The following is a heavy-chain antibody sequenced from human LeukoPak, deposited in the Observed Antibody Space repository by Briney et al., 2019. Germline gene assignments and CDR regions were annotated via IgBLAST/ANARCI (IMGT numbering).Heavy chain of an antibody. Sequence: PSETLSLTCTVSGGSITNYYWYWIRQPPGKDLEWIGCVSYSGRTHYSSALKSRVTISVDTSKNQFSLNLRSVTAADTAVYYCARPGRQDAYNGHYWYFDLWGRGTLVTVSS. CDR3: ARPGRQDAYNGHYWYFDL. CDR1: GGSITNYY. CDR2: VSYSGRT. D-gene: IGHD5-24*01. J-gene: IGHJ2*01. V-gene: IGHV4-59*01.